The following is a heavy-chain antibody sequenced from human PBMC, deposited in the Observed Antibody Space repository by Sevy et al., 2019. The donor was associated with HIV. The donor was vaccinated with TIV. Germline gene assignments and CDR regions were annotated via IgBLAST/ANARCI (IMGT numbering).Heavy chain of an antibody. Sequence: ASVKVSCKASGGTFSSYAISWVRQAPGQGLEWMGRIIPILGIANYAQKFQGRVTITADKSTSTAYMELSSLRSEDTPVYYCARAHVRYFDWLVSPYYYYGMDVWGQGTTVTVSS. CDR2: IIPILGIA. CDR3: ARAHVRYFDWLVSPYYYYGMDV. J-gene: IGHJ6*02. V-gene: IGHV1-69*04. CDR1: GGTFSSYA. D-gene: IGHD3-9*01.